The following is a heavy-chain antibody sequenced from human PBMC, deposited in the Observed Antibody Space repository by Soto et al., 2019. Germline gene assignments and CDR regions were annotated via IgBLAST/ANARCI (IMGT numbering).Heavy chain of an antibody. CDR1: GGSSGSISCY. CDR2: IYYSGST. V-gene: IGHV4-39*01. CDR3: ALHYGGNGEMGFYYGMHV. Sequence: LVPLRVTYTVAGGSSGSISCYWIRIRKPPGKGLEWIGSIYYSGSTYYNPSLKSRVTISVDTSKNQFSLKLSSVTAADTAVYYSALHYGGNGEMGFYYGMHVWGQGTTVTVSS. J-gene: IGHJ6*02. D-gene: IGHD4-17*01.